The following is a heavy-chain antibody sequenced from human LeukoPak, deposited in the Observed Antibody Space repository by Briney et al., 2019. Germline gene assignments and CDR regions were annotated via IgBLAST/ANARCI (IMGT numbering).Heavy chain of an antibody. CDR3: ARGAPFFIVVVPAAADGMDV. CDR2: INPNSGGT. V-gene: IGHV1-2*02. CDR1: GYTFTGYY. Sequence: ASVKVSCKASGYTFTGYYMHWVRQAPGQGLEWMGWINPNSGGTNYAQKFQGRVTMTRGTSISTAYMELSRLRSDDTAVYYCARGAPFFIVVVPAAADGMDVWGQGTTVTVSS. J-gene: IGHJ6*02. D-gene: IGHD2-2*01.